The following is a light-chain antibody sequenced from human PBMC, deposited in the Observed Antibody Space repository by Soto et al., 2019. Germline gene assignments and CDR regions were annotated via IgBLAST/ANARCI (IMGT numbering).Light chain of an antibody. J-gene: IGLJ1*01. Sequence: QSVLTQPDSGSGSPGQSITISCTGTSSDVGCYNYVSWYQHHPRKAPQLMIYDVSNRPSGVSNRFSGSMSGNTASLTIAGRQPEEEADYYCCSYTTSNTRQIVFGTGTKLTVL. CDR1: SSDVGCYNY. CDR3: CSYTTSNTRQIV. CDR2: DVS. V-gene: IGLV2-14*03.